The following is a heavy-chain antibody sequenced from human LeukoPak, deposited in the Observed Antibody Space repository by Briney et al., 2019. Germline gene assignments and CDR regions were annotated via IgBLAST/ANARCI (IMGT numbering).Heavy chain of an antibody. D-gene: IGHD5-12*01. CDR2: INPNSGGT. CDR1: GYTFTGYY. V-gene: IGHV1-2*06. CDR3: ARGGTYSGYDLENDY. J-gene: IGHJ4*02. Sequence: ASVKVSCKASGYTFTGYYMHWVRQAPGQGLEWMGRINPNSGGTNYAQKFQGRVTMTRDTSISTAYMELSRLRSDDTAVYYCARGGTYSGYDLENDYWGQGTLVTVSS.